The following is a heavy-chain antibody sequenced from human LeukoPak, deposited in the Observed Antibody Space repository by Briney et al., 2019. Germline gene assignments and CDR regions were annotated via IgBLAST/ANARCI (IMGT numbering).Heavy chain of an antibody. Sequence: PGGSLRLSCAASGFTFSTYAMSWVRQAPGKGLEWVSAINNSGGRTYYADSVKGRFTISRDNSKNTLYLQMNSLRAEDTAVYYCAKSDIAAAGTGAFDIWGQGTMVTVSS. J-gene: IGHJ3*02. D-gene: IGHD6-13*01. CDR2: INNSGGRT. V-gene: IGHV3-23*01. CDR1: GFTFSTYA. CDR3: AKSDIAAAGTGAFDI.